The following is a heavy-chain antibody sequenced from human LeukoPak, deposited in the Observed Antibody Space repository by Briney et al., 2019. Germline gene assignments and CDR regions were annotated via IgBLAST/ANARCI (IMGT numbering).Heavy chain of an antibody. CDR1: GFTFSSYE. CDR3: AELGITMIGGV. D-gene: IGHD3-10*02. J-gene: IGHJ6*04. Sequence: GGSLRPSCAASGFTFSSYEMNWVRQAPGKGLEWVSYISSSGSTIYYADSVKGRFTISRDNAKNSLYLQMDSLRAEDTAVYYCAELGITMIGGVWGKGTTVTISS. V-gene: IGHV3-48*03. CDR2: ISSSGSTI.